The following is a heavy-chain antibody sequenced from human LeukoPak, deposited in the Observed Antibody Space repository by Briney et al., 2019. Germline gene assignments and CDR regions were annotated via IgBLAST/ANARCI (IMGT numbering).Heavy chain of an antibody. D-gene: IGHD3-3*01. CDR1: GCTFSNSW. CDR2: INQDGSEK. CDR3: SRSLDS. V-gene: IGHV3-7*05. J-gene: IGHJ5*02. Sequence: GRSLRLSCAASGCTFSNSWMDWVRQAPGKGLEWVANINQDGSEKYYVDSVKGRFTISRDNAKNSLYLQMNSLRPEDTAVYYCSRSLDSWGQGTLVTVSP.